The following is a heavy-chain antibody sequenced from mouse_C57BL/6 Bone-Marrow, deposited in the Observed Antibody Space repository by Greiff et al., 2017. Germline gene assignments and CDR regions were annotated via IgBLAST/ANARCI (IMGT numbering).Heavy chain of an antibody. CDR3: ARGLYAMDY. Sequence: QVQLQQPGAELVKPGASVKMSCKASGYTFTSYWLTWVQQRPGQGLEWIGDIYPGSGSTNYNEKFKSKATLTVDTSSSTAYMQLSSLTSEDSAVYYCARGLYAMDYWGQGTSVTVSS. CDR1: GYTFTSYW. J-gene: IGHJ4*01. V-gene: IGHV1-55*01. CDR2: IYPGSGST.